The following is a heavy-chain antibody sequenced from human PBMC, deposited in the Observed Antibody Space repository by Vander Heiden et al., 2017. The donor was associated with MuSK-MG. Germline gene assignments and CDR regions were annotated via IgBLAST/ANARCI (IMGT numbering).Heavy chain of an antibody. J-gene: IGHJ2*01. CDR3: ARDTWYFDL. V-gene: IGHV4-59*01. CDR1: GGSISSYY. Sequence: QVQLQKSGPGLVKPSETLSLTCTVSGGSISSYYWSWIRQPPGKGLEWIGYIYYSGSTNDNPSLKSRVTISVDTSKNQFSLKLSSVTAADTAVYYCARDTWYFDLWGRGTLVTVSS. CDR2: IYYSGST.